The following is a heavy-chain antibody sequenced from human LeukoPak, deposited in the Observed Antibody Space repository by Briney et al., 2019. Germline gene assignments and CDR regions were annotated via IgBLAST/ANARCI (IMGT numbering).Heavy chain of an antibody. V-gene: IGHV3-30*18. CDR3: AKDRYSYGTFDY. CDR1: GFTFSSYG. J-gene: IGHJ4*02. D-gene: IGHD5-18*01. Sequence: GGSLRLSCAASGFTFSSYGMHWVRQAPGKGLEWVAVISYDGSNKYYADSVKGRFTISRDNSKNTLYLQMNSLRAEDTAVYYCAKDRYSYGTFDYWGQGTLVTVSS. CDR2: ISYDGSNK.